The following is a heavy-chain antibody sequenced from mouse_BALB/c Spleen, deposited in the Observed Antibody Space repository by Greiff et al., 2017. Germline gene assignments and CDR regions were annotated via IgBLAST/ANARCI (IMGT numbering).Heavy chain of an antibody. CDR2: IWAGGST. J-gene: IGHJ4*01. V-gene: IGHV2-9*02. CDR1: GFSLTSYG. D-gene: IGHD2-4*01. CDR3: ARDQGDYDVYAMDY. Sequence: VKLVESGPGLVAPSQSLSITCTVSGFSLTSYGVHWVRQPPGKGLEWLGVIWAGGSTNYNSALMSRLSISKDNSKSQVFLKMNSLQTDDTAMYYCARDQGDYDVYAMDYWGQGTSVTVSS.